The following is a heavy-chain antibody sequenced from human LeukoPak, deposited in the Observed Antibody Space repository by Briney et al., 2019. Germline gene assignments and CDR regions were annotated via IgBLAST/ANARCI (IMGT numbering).Heavy chain of an antibody. D-gene: IGHD5-18*01. Sequence: SETLSLTCAVSGGSISSSNWWSWVRQPPGKGLEWIGEIYHSGSTNYNPSLKSRVTVSVDKSKNQFSLKLGSVTAADTAVYYCARHEDTAMVVSPFDYWGQGTLVTVSS. J-gene: IGHJ4*02. V-gene: IGHV4-4*02. CDR1: GGSISSSNW. CDR3: ARHEDTAMVVSPFDY. CDR2: IYHSGST.